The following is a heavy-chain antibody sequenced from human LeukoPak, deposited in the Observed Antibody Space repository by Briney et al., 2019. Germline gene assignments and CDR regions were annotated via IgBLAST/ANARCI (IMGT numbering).Heavy chain of an antibody. CDR2: INPSSGGT. CDR1: GYSLTDYY. J-gene: IGHJ5*02. V-gene: IGHV1-2*02. CDR3: ARADRLHGGPYLIGP. Sequence: ASVKVSCKPSGYSLTDYYMHWVRQAPGQGLEWMGWINPSSGGTSSAQKFQGRVTMTRDTSITTVYMEVSWLTSDDTSIYYCARADRLHGGPYLIGPWGQGTLVTVCS. D-gene: IGHD2-21*01.